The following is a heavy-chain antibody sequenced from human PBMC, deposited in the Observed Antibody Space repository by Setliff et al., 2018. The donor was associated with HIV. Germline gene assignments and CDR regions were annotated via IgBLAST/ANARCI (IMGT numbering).Heavy chain of an antibody. CDR2: IIPNSAGT. CDR3: ATKVYCTNGVCLDAFDI. V-gene: IGHV1-2*06. J-gene: IGHJ3*02. Sequence: ASVKVSCKASGYTFTGYFIHWVRQAPGQGLEWMGRIIPNSAGTNYAQKFQGRVTMTRDTSISTAYMEWSRLRSDDTAVYYCATKVYCTNGVCLDAFDIWGQGTMVTVSS. D-gene: IGHD2-8*01. CDR1: GYTFTGYF.